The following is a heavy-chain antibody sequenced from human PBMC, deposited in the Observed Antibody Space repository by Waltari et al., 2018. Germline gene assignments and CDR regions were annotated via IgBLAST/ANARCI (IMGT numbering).Heavy chain of an antibody. D-gene: IGHD5-18*01. CDR2: IYYSGST. CDR3: AREGYSYGWIDY. V-gene: IGHV4-61*01. Sequence: QVQLQESGPGLVKPSETLSLTCTVSGGSVSSGTYYWSWIRQPPGRGLEWIGYIYYSGSTNYNPSLKSRVTISVDKSKNQFSLKLNSVTAADTAVYYCAREGYSYGWIDYWGQGTLVTVSS. CDR1: GGSVSSGTYY. J-gene: IGHJ4*02.